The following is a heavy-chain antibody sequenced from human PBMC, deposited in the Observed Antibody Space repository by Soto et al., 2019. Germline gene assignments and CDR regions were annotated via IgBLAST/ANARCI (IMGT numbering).Heavy chain of an antibody. V-gene: IGHV1-69*02. CDR3: ASDEGCGGDCFGSEYFQH. CDR1: GGTFSSYT. CDR2: IIPILGIA. D-gene: IGHD2-21*02. J-gene: IGHJ1*01. Sequence: QVQLVQSGAEVKKPGSSVKVSCKASGGTFSSYTISWVRQAPGQGLEWIGEIIPILGIANYAQKFQGRVTITADKSTSTAYMELRSLRSEATAVYYCASDEGCGGDCFGSEYFQHWGQGTLVTVSS.